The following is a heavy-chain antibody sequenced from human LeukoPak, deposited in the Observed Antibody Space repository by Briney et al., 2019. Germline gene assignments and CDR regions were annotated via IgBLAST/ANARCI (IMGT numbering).Heavy chain of an antibody. V-gene: IGHV4-4*02. CDR2: IYHSGST. CDR1: GGSISSSNW. Sequence: PSETLSLTCAVSGGSISSSNWWSWVRQPPGKGLEWIGEIYHSGSTNYNPSLKSRVTISVDTSKNQFSLKLSSVTAADTAVYYCARCRQQLVLDDAFDIWGQGTMVTVSS. CDR3: ARCRQQLVLDDAFDI. J-gene: IGHJ3*02. D-gene: IGHD6-13*01.